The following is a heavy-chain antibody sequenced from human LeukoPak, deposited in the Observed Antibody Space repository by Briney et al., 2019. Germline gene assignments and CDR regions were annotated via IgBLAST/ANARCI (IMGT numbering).Heavy chain of an antibody. D-gene: IGHD6-13*01. J-gene: IGHJ6*02. CDR2: INHSGST. Sequence: SETLSLTCAVYGRSFSGYYWSWIRQPPGKGLEWIGEINHSGSTNYNPSLKSRVTISVDTSKNQFSLKLSSVTAADTAVYYCARGRSSSWYHYYYGMDVWGQGTTVTVSS. V-gene: IGHV4-34*01. CDR1: GRSFSGYY. CDR3: ARGRSSSWYHYYYGMDV.